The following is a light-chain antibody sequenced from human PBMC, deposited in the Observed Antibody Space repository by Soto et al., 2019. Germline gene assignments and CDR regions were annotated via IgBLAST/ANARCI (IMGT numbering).Light chain of an antibody. J-gene: IGLJ1*01. CDR1: SSDVGDCNC. CDR3: SSYTSENTYV. V-gene: IGLV2-14*01. CDR2: EVS. Sequence: QSALTQPASVSGSPGQSITISCTGTSSDVGDCNCVSWYQQHPGKAPKLMIYEVSNRPSGVSNRFSGSKSGNTASLTISGLQAEDEADYYCSSYTSENTYVFGTGTKLTVL.